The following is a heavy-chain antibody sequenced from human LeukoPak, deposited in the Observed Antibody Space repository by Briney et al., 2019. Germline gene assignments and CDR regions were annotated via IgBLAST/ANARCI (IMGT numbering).Heavy chain of an antibody. CDR2: IYYSGSN. D-gene: IGHD3-22*01. J-gene: IGHJ4*02. CDR1: GGSISSHY. CDR3: ARGDAGYYYTY. V-gene: IGHV4-59*11. Sequence: SETLSLTCTVSGGSISSHYWSWIRQPPGKGLEWIGYIYYSGSNNYNPSLKSRVTISVDTSKNQFSLKLSSVTAADTAVYYCARGDAGYYYTYWGQGTLVTVSS.